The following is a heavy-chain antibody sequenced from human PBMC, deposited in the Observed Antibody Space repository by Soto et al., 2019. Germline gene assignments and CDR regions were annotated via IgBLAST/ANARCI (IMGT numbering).Heavy chain of an antibody. CDR3: VRDSNNNWLVSWS. Sequence: QGQLVQSGTEVKKPGASLKVSCETSGYTFTSYSMHWVRQAPGQRPDWMGWIKTDNGDTKYSGKFQGRLTIARDAAASTGYMELTSIRSEDTAVSYWVRDSNNNWLVSWSWVQGPLVTASS. J-gene: IGHJ5*02. V-gene: IGHV1-3*04. CDR2: IKTDNGDT. CDR1: GYTFTSYS. D-gene: IGHD1-1*01.